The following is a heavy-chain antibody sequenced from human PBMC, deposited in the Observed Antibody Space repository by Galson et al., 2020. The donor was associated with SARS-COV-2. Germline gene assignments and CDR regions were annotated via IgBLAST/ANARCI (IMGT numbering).Heavy chain of an antibody. CDR3: ATFPVDTAVTTGFYLDF. Sequence: GGSLRLSCASSGFTFSGSAMHWVRQASGKGLEWVGHIRSKTNSYATHYAASVKGRFTISRDESRNTAYLNINRLKIEDTAVYYCATFPVDTAVTTGFYLDFWGQGTLVTVSS. V-gene: IGHV3-73*01. J-gene: IGHJ4*02. CDR2: IRSKTNSYAT. D-gene: IGHD5-18*01. CDR1: GFTFSGSA.